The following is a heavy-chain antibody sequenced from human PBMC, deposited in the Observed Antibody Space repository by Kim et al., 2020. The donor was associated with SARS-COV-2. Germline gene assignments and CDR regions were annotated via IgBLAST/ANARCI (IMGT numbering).Heavy chain of an antibody. Sequence: GGSLRLSCAASGFTFSSYGMHWVRQAPGKGLEWVAVIWYDGSNKYYAHSVKGRFTISRDNSKNTLYLQMNSLRAEDTAVYYCARAGWFGWDAFDIWGQGTMVTVSS. CDR2: IWYDGSNK. J-gene: IGHJ3*02. D-gene: IGHD3-10*01. CDR1: GFTFSSYG. CDR3: ARAGWFGWDAFDI. V-gene: IGHV3-33*01.